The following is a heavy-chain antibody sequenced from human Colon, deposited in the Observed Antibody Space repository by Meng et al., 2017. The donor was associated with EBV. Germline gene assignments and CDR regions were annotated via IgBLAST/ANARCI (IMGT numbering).Heavy chain of an antibody. J-gene: IGHJ2*01. CDR1: GGSISSGNHY. CDR3: ASLYGDSSVWYLDL. D-gene: IGHD4-17*01. Sequence: QVQLQESGPGLVKPSQXLSLTCTVSGGSISSGNHYWSWIRQHPGKGLEYIGYIYYSGSTYYNPSLKSRVIISVDTSKNQFSLRPNSVTAADTAVYYCASLYGDSSVWYLDLWGRGTLVTVSS. CDR2: IYYSGST. V-gene: IGHV4-31*03.